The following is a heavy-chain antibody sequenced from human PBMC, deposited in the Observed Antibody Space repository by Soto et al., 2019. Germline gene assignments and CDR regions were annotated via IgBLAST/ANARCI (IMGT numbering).Heavy chain of an antibody. V-gene: IGHV4-31*03. CDR3: ARDIDGDYAFDY. J-gene: IGHJ4*02. Sequence: QVQLQESGPGLVKPSQTLSLTCTVSGGSISSGGYYWSWIRQHPGKGLEWIEYIYYSGSTYYTPSLKSRVTISLDTSKNQFSLKLSSVTAADTAVYYCARDIDGDYAFDYWGQGTLVTVSS. D-gene: IGHD4-17*01. CDR2: IYYSGST. CDR1: GGSISSGGYY.